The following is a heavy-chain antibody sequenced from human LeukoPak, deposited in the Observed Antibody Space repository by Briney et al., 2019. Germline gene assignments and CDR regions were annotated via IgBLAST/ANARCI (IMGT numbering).Heavy chain of an antibody. Sequence: GASMKVSCKASGYTFSDYHTHWVRQAPGQGLEWMGRIIPSGGGTTYAQKFQGRVTMTRDMPTNIVYMELSSLRSEDTALYYCARDSYGSDYWGQGTLVTVSS. CDR3: ARDSYGSDY. D-gene: IGHD3-16*01. CDR1: GYTFSDYH. CDR2: IIPSGGGT. J-gene: IGHJ4*02. V-gene: IGHV1-46*01.